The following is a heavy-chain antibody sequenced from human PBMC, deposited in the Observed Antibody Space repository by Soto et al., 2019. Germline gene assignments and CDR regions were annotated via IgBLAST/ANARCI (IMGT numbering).Heavy chain of an antibody. CDR3: AKDRIFSTMVRGVHFDY. Sequence: PGGSLRLSCAASGFTFSSYAMSWVRQAPGKGLEWVSAISGSGGSTYYADSVKGRFTTSRDNSKNTLYLQMNSLRAEDTAVYYCAKDRIFSTMVRGVHFDYWGQGTLVTVSS. J-gene: IGHJ4*02. CDR1: GFTFSSYA. D-gene: IGHD3-10*01. CDR2: ISGSGGST. V-gene: IGHV3-23*01.